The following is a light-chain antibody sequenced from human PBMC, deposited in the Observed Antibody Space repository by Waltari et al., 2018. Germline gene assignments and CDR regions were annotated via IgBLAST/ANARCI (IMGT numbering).Light chain of an antibody. CDR2: AAS. CDR1: QSVSRY. V-gene: IGKV3-20*01. CDR3: QNHERLPAT. J-gene: IGKJ1*01. Sequence: EVVLTQSPGTLSLSPGERATLSCRASQSVSRYLACYQQRPGQAPRLLIYAASTRATGVPDRFSGSGFGTDFSLTISRLEPEDFAVYYCQNHERLPATFGQGTKVEIK.